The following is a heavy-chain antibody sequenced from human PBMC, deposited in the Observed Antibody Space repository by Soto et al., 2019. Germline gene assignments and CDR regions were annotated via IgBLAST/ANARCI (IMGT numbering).Heavy chain of an antibody. Sequence: QVQLVQSGAEVKKPGSSVKVSCKVSGGTFSSYAFNWVRQAPGQGLERIGGISPLLGTTHYAQKLQGRVTITADKYTFTASMELGSLRCEDTALYYCARDPQYSYGHPPHRGMDICGQGTTVTVSS. CDR1: GGTFSSYA. J-gene: IGHJ6*02. CDR2: ISPLLGTT. D-gene: IGHD5-18*01. CDR3: ARDPQYSYGHPPHRGMDI. V-gene: IGHV1-69*06.